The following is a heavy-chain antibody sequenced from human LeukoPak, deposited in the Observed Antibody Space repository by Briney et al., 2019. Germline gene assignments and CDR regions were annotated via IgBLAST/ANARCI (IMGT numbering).Heavy chain of an antibody. CDR2: IYHGGNT. V-gene: IGHV4-4*02. D-gene: IGHD1-20*01. J-gene: IGHJ5*02. CDR1: GGSISSGYW. CDR3: ARLLFNWNYCLDP. Sequence: SETLSLTCAVSGGSISSGYWWSWVRQPPGKGLEWIGQIYHGGNTNYIPSLKSRVTISVDTSKNQFSLKLSSVTAADTAVYYCARLLFNWNYCLDPWGQGTLVTVSS.